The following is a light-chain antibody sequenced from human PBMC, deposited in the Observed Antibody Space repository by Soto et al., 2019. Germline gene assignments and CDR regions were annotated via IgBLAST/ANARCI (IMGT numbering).Light chain of an antibody. CDR3: QQYGSSRT. Sequence: TQSAATLCGNVGNGVTITCRASQSVSSYLAWYQQKPGQAPRLLIYDASNRATGIPARFSGSGSGTDFTLTISSLEPEDFPVYYCQQYGSSRTFGQGPKVDI. CDR1: QSVSSY. J-gene: IGKJ1*01. CDR2: DAS. V-gene: IGKV3-11*01.